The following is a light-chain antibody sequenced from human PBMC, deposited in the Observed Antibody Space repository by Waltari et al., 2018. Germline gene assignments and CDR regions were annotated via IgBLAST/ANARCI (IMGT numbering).Light chain of an antibody. CDR3: CSYAGSYTLEV. Sequence: QSALTQPCSVSGSPGQSVTISCTGTSSAVGGYNSVSWYQQHPGKAPKLVIYDVSKRPSGVPDRFSGSKSANTASLTISGLQAEDEADYYCCSYAGSYTLEVFGGGTKLTVL. CDR1: SSAVGGYNS. V-gene: IGLV2-11*01. J-gene: IGLJ3*02. CDR2: DVS.